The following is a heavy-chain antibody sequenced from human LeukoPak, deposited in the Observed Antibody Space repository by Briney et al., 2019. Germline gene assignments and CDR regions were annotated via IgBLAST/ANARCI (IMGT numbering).Heavy chain of an antibody. CDR1: GGTLSIYA. CDR3: ARGPRYSNLPRYYYYGMDV. Sequence: TVKLSRRASGGTLSIYAISCVPHAPGQGLECMGGIIPIFGTANYAQKFQGRVTITADESTSTDYMELSSLRSEDTAVYYCARGPRYSNLPRYYYYGMDVWGQGTTVT. J-gene: IGHJ6*02. D-gene: IGHD4-11*01. CDR2: IIPIFGTA. V-gene: IGHV1-69*13.